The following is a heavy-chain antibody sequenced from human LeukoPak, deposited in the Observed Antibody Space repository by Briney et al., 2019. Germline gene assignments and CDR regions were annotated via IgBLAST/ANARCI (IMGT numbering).Heavy chain of an antibody. Sequence: GGSLRLSCAASGFTVSSNYMSWVRQAPGKGLEWVSVIHSGGSTYYADSVKGRFTISRDNSKNTLYLQMNSLRAEDTAVYYCARSTGFWSGYPFDYWGQGTLVTVSS. D-gene: IGHD3-3*01. J-gene: IGHJ4*02. V-gene: IGHV3-53*01. CDR2: IHSGGST. CDR3: ARSTGFWSGYPFDY. CDR1: GFTVSSNY.